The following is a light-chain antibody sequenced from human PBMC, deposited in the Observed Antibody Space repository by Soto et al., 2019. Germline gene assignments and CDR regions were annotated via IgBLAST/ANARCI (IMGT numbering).Light chain of an antibody. CDR2: GAS. CDR1: QSVSRN. CDR3: QQYGDWPSET. V-gene: IGKV3-15*01. J-gene: IGKJ2*01. Sequence: EVVLTQSPATLSVSPGDRATLSCRASQSVSRNLAWYQQKPGQAPRLLIYGASTRATGVPARFSGSGSATEFTHSISSLQSVDVAVYYCQQYGDWPSETFGQGTKQEI.